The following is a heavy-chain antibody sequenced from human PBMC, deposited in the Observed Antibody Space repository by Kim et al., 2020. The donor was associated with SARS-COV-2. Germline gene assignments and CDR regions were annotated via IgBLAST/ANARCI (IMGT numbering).Heavy chain of an antibody. V-gene: IGHV3-7*01. CDR1: GFTFSSFW. D-gene: IGHD1-1*01. CDR3: ASHPKLARHFDY. Sequence: GGSLRLSCAASGFTFSSFWMNWVRQAPGKGLEWVANIKYDGRETYYVDSVKGRFTISRDNAKNSLYLQMDSLRGEDTAVYYCASHPKLARHFDYWGQGTLVTVSS. CDR2: IKYDGRET. J-gene: IGHJ4*02.